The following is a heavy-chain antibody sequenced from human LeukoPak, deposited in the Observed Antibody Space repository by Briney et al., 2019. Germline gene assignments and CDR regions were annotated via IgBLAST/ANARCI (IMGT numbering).Heavy chain of an antibody. CDR2: IIPIFGTA. Sequence: SSVKVSCKASGGTFSSYAISWVRQAPGQGLEWMGGIIPIFGTANYAQKFQGRVTITADESTSTAYMELSSLRPEDTAVYYCARDWSSPLTSDAFDIWGQGTMVTVSS. V-gene: IGHV1-69*01. CDR1: GGTFSSYA. J-gene: IGHJ3*02. CDR3: ARDWSSPLTSDAFDI. D-gene: IGHD1-20*01.